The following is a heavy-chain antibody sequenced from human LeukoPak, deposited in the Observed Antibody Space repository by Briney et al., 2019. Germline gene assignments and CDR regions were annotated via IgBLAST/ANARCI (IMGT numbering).Heavy chain of an antibody. V-gene: IGHV1-69*05. CDR2: IIPIFGTA. D-gene: IGHD2-2*02. Sequence: GSSVKVSCNAAGATFSSYAIGWVRQAPGQGLGWMGGIIPIFGTANYAQKFQGRVTITTDESTSTAYMELSSLRSEDTAVYYCARVRGCSSTSCYRDHYYYYMDVWGKGTTVTVSS. J-gene: IGHJ6*03. CDR1: GATFSSYA. CDR3: ARVRGCSSTSCYRDHYYYYMDV.